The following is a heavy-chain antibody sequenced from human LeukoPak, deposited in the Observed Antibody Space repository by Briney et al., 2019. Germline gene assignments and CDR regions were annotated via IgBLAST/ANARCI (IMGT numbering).Heavy chain of an antibody. Sequence: GASVKVSCKGSGYTFTCYDINWVRQPTGQGLEWMGWMNPNSGSTGYAQKFQGRVTMTRNTSISTDYMELSSLRSEDTAVYYCARGSLAGSASNYYYYGMDVWGQGTTVTASS. CDR3: ARGSLAGSASNYYYYGMDV. CDR1: GYTFTCYD. D-gene: IGHD2-15*01. V-gene: IGHV1-8*01. J-gene: IGHJ6*02. CDR2: MNPNSGST.